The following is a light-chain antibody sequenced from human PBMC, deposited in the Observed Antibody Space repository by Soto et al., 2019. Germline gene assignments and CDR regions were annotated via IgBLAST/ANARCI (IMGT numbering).Light chain of an antibody. CDR2: AVS. Sequence: IQMTQSPSSLSASVGDRVTITCQASQDISDYLNWYQQKPGRPPKLLIYAVSNLETRVPSRFSGRGSGTDFTFTISSLQPEDIATYYCQQYDKFPFTFGPGTKVDIK. CDR1: QDISDY. J-gene: IGKJ3*01. CDR3: QQYDKFPFT. V-gene: IGKV1-33*01.